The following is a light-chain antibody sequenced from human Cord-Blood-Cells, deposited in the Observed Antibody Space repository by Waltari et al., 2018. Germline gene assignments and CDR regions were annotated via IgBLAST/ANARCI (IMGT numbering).Light chain of an antibody. CDR3: QSADSSGTYVV. CDR2: KYS. CDR1: ALPKQY. Sequence: SYELTQPPSVSVSPGQTARITCSGDALPKQYAYWYQQKPGQAPVLGIYKYSERPSGIPERFSGSSSGTTVTLTISGVQAEDEADYYCQSADSSGTYVVFGGGTKLTVL. J-gene: IGLJ2*01. V-gene: IGLV3-25*02.